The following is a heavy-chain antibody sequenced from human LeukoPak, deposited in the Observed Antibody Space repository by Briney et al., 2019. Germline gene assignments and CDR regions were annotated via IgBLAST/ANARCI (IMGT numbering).Heavy chain of an antibody. CDR2: ISHSSDYI. V-gene: IGHV3-21*01. Sequence: GESLRLSCEASEFNFNIYSMNWVRQAPGKGLEWVSSISHSSDYIYYADSVKGRFTISRDNAKSSLYLQMNSLRAEDTAVYYCARGFGITLVRGVTLYFDYWGQGALVTLSS. CDR1: EFNFNIYS. CDR3: ARGFGITLVRGVTLYFDY. D-gene: IGHD3-10*01. J-gene: IGHJ4*02.